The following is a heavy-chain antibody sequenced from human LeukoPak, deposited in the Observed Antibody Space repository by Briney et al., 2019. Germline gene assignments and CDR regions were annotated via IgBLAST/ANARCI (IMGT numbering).Heavy chain of an antibody. V-gene: IGHV3-30*18. CDR1: GFTFSSYG. J-gene: IGHJ5*02. CDR2: ISYDGSNK. Sequence: GGSLRLSCAASGFTFSSYGMHWVRQAPGKGLEWVAVISYDGSNKYYADSVKGRFTISRDNSKNTLYLQMNSLRAEDTAVYYCAKGTSDSSGTNWFDPWGQGTLVTVSS. CDR3: AKGTSDSSGTNWFDP. D-gene: IGHD3-22*01.